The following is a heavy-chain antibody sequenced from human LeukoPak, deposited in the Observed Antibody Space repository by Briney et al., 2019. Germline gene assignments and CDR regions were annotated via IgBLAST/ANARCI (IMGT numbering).Heavy chain of an antibody. D-gene: IGHD2-21*02. Sequence: PGGSLRLSCAASGFTFSSYWMSWVRQAPGKGLEWVANIKQDGSEKYYVDSVKGRFTISRDNAKNSLYLQMNSLRAEDTAVYYCARGGQEVVTAVDYWGQGTLVTVSS. CDR2: IKQDGSEK. J-gene: IGHJ4*02. CDR1: GFTFSSYW. CDR3: ARGGQEVVTAVDY. V-gene: IGHV3-7*01.